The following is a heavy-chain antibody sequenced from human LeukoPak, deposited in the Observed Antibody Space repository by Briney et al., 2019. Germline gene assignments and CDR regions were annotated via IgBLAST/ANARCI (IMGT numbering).Heavy chain of an antibody. V-gene: IGHV1-2*02. D-gene: IGHD5-12*01. CDR2: INPNSGGT. J-gene: IGHJ4*02. CDR3: AREREYSGYDSDY. Sequence: ASVKVSCKPSGYTFTGYYMHWVRQAPGQGLEWMGWINPNSGGTKYAQKFQGRVTLTRDTSMSTAYMELSRLRSDDTAVYYCAREREYSGYDSDYWGQGTLVTVSS. CDR1: GYTFTGYY.